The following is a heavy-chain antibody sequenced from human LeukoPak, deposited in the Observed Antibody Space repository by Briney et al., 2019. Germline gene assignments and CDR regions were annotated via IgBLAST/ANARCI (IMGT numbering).Heavy chain of an antibody. CDR2: INHSGST. Sequence: KPSETLSLTCAVYGGSFSGYYWSWIRQPPGKGLEWIGEINHSGSTNYNPSLKSRVTISVDTSKNQFSLKLSSVTAADTAVYYCVRGRNWGPPTKYYFDYWGQGTLVTVSS. CDR3: VRGRNWGPPTKYYFDY. CDR1: GGSFSGYY. D-gene: IGHD7-27*01. J-gene: IGHJ4*02. V-gene: IGHV4-34*01.